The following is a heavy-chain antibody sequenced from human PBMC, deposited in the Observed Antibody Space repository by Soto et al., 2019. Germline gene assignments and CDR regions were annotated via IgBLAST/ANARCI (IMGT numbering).Heavy chain of an antibody. J-gene: IGHJ4*02. D-gene: IGHD4-17*01. CDR3: ARRDDYGDYFDY. CDR2: MDPKSGNT. CDR1: GYTFSRYH. V-gene: IGHV1-8*01. Sequence: QVQLVQSGAEVKKPGASVKVSCKASGYTFSRYHINWVRQATGQGLEWLGWMDPKSGNTDYAQKFQGRVTMTMNTSISTAYMDLDSLRSDDTAVYYCARRDDYGDYFDYWGQGTLVTVPS.